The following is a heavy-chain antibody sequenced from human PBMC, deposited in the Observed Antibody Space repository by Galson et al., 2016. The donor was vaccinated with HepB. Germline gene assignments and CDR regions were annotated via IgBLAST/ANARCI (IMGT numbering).Heavy chain of an antibody. CDR1: GFTLSSYW. V-gene: IGHV3-7*05. J-gene: IGHJ4*02. CDR2: IKQDGSEQ. Sequence: LRLSGAASGFTLSSYWMSWARQAPGKRLECVANIKQDGSEQYHVDSVKGRFTIPRDNAKKSLYLQMNSLRAEDTAVYYCARDEGYSNGWSDWGQGTPVTVSS. CDR3: ARDEGYSNGWSD. D-gene: IGHD6-19*01.